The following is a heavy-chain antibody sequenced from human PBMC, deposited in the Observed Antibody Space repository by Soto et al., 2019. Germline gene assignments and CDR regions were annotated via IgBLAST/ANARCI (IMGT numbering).Heavy chain of an antibody. J-gene: IGHJ5*02. V-gene: IGHV4-34*01. Sequence: QVQLQRWGAGLLKPSETLSLTCAVYGGSFSGYYWSWIRQPQGKGRDGMGETNHSERTNNNPSFKSRVTISVDMYKTQSSLKMSSVTAADTAVYYCARGNFVYYYGSGSYYGWFDPWGQGTLVTVSS. CDR2: TNHSERT. D-gene: IGHD3-10*01. CDR3: ARGNFVYYYGSGSYYGWFDP. CDR1: GGSFSGYY.